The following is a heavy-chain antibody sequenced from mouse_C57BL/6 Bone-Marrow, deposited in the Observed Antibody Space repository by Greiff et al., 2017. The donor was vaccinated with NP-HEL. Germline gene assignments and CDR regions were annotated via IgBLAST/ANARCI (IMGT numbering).Heavy chain of an antibody. CDR2: INPNNGGT. CDR1: GYTFTDYN. D-gene: IGHD2-4*01. J-gene: IGHJ3*01. CDR3: ARSGDYVWFAY. Sequence: EVQVVESGPELVKPGASVKMSCKASGYTFTDYNMHWVKQSHGKSLEWIGYINPNNGGTSYNQKFKGKATLTVNKSSSTAYMELRSLTSEDSAVYYCARSGDYVWFAYWGQGTLVTVSA. V-gene: IGHV1-22*01.